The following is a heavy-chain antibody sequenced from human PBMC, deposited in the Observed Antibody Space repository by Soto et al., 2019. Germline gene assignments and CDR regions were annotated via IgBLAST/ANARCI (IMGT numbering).Heavy chain of an antibody. J-gene: IGHJ4*02. V-gene: IGHV5-51*01. CDR2: IYPTDSDT. CDR1: GYRFTSYW. D-gene: IGHD5-12*01. Sequence: PGESLKISCKNSGYRFTSYWIAWVRQMPGKGLEWMGIIYPTDSDTSYSPSFEGQVTISADKSISTSYLYWSSLKASDTAIYYCANTDSGWHQFDSWGPGTLVTVSS. CDR3: ANTDSGWHQFDS.